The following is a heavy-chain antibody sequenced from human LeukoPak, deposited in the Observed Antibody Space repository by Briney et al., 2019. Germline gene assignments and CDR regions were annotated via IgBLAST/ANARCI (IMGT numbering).Heavy chain of an antibody. D-gene: IGHD6-19*01. CDR3: ARRSSGWFFDY. Sequence: SETLSLTCTVSAYSISSGYYWGWIRQPPGKGLEWIGSIYHSGTTYYNPSLKSRVTISVDTSKNQFSLKLNSVTAADTAVYYCARRSSGWFFDYWGQGTLVTVSS. V-gene: IGHV4-38-2*02. J-gene: IGHJ4*02. CDR1: AYSISSGYY. CDR2: IYHSGTT.